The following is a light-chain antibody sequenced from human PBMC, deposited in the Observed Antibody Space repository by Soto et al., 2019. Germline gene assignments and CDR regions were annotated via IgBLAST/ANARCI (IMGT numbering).Light chain of an antibody. CDR3: CPFAGTFTWV. V-gene: IGLV2-11*01. Sequence: QSALTQPRSVCGSPGQSVIISCTGTTSDVGYYNYVSGYQHHPGKAPKVMIYDVTKRPSGVPDRFSGSKSGNTASLTISGLQAEDEAEYYCCPFAGTFTWVCGGGTKVTVL. J-gene: IGLJ3*02. CDR2: DVT. CDR1: TSDVGYYNY.